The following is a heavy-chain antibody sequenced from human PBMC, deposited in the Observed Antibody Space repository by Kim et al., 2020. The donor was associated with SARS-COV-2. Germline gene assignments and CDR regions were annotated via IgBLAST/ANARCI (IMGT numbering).Heavy chain of an antibody. D-gene: IGHD6-13*01. J-gene: IGHJ6*02. CDR2: MNPNSGNT. V-gene: IGHV1-8*01. CDR1: GYTFTSYD. CDR3: ASGPGDTRYGKYSSSWYRTWYYYYGMDV. Sequence: ASVKVSCKASGYTFTSYDINWVRQATGQGLEWMGWMNPNSGNTGYAQKFQGRVTMTRNTSISTAYMELSSLRSEDTAVYYCASGPGDTRYGKYSSSWYRTWYYYYGMDVWGQGTTVTVSS.